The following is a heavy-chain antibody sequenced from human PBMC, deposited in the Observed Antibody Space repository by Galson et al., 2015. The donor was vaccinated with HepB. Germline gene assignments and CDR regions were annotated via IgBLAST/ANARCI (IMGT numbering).Heavy chain of an antibody. CDR3: AREGLWFGELALTAKYYDMDV. D-gene: IGHD3-10*01. CDR1: GFTFSTYS. Sequence: SLRLSCAASGFTFSTYSMNWVRQAPGRGLEWVSYISSSSTTIYYAVSVKGRFTISRDNAKNSLYLQMNSLRDEDTAVYYCAREGLWFGELALTAKYYDMDVWGQGTTVTVSS. CDR2: ISSSSTTI. V-gene: IGHV3-48*02. J-gene: IGHJ6*02.